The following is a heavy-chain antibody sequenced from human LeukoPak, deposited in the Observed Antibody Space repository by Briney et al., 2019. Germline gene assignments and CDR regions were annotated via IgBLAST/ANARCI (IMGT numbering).Heavy chain of an antibody. Sequence: ASVKVSCKASGYTFTSYAMNWVRQAPGQGLEWMGWINTNTGNPTYAQGFTGRFVFSLDTSVSTAYLQISSLKAEDTAVYYCARGAGEELWLPERPPEMATMIGNWFDPWGQGTLVTVSS. CDR3: ARGAGEELWLPERPPEMATMIGNWFDP. J-gene: IGHJ5*02. D-gene: IGHD5-24*01. V-gene: IGHV7-4-1*02. CDR1: GYTFTSYA. CDR2: INTNTGNP.